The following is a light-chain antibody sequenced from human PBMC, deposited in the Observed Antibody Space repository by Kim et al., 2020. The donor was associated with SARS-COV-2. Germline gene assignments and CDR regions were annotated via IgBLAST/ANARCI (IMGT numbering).Light chain of an antibody. CDR3: QTWDAYSVV. Sequence: SYELTQPPSLSVSPGQTANITCSGDKLGDKYICWYQQRPGQSPVVVIYQDAKRPSGVPGRFSGSNSGNTATLTISGTQAVDEADYYCQTWDAYSVVFGGGTKLTVL. CDR2: QDA. V-gene: IGLV3-1*01. CDR1: KLGDKY. J-gene: IGLJ3*02.